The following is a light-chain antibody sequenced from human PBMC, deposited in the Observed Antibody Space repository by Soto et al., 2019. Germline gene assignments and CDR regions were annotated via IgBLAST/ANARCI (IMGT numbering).Light chain of an antibody. V-gene: IGKV3-20*01. CDR2: GAS. CDR3: QQYGSSGT. J-gene: IGKJ1*01. CDR1: QSVSNNY. Sequence: EMVLTRSPGTLSLSPGERATLSCRASQSVSNNYLAWYQQKPGQAPRLLIYGASNRATGIPDRFSGSGSGTDFTLTISRLEPEDFEVYYCQQYGSSGTFGQGTKVDIK.